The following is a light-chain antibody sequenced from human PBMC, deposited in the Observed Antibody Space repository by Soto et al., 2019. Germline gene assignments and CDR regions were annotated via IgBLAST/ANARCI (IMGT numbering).Light chain of an antibody. CDR3: QQYNDWPRT. CDR1: QPLNNY. Sequence: IVMTQSPPTLSVSPGERATLSCRASQPLNNYLAWYQQKPGQSPRLLIYGGSNRASGVPARFSGSGSGTRFTLTISGLQSEDFAVYFCQQYNDWPRTFGQGTKV. CDR2: GGS. V-gene: IGKV3-15*01. J-gene: IGKJ2*01.